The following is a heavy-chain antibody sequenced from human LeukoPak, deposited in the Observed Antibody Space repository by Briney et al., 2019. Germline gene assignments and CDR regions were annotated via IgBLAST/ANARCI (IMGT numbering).Heavy chain of an antibody. CDR1: GFTFNINA. D-gene: IGHD2-2*01. Sequence: PGGSLRLSCTASGFTFNINAMHWVRQAPGKGLEWVAFIRSDGSKTYYADSVKGRFTISRDGSKNTLYLHMNSLRPDDTAVYYCTKDRTYHWGQGTLVIVSS. J-gene: IGHJ4*02. CDR2: IRSDGSKT. CDR3: TKDRTYH. V-gene: IGHV3-30*02.